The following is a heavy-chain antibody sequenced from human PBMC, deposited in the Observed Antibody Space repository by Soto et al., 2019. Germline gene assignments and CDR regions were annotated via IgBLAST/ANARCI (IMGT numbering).Heavy chain of an antibody. D-gene: IGHD3-22*01. CDR2: IYYSGST. CDR1: GASISVHSYY. J-gene: IGHJ3*02. V-gene: IGHV4-31*03. CDR3: ASSVWYYYDSSGYSPFDI. Sequence: SETLSLTCTVSGASISVHSYYWTWIRQHPGKGLEWIGYIYYSGSTYYNPSLKSRVTISVDTSKNQFSLKLSSVTAADTAVYYCASSVWYYYDSSGYSPFDIWGQGTMVTVSS.